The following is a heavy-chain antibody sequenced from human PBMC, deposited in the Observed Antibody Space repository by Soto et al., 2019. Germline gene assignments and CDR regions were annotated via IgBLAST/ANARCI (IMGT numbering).Heavy chain of an antibody. V-gene: IGHV1-18*01. CDR3: APHTLDTGMPSGY. J-gene: IGHJ4*02. Sequence: ASVKVYCRASGYTFNSEGVSCLRQAPGQGLEWMGWIGGYKGNTNYAQKLQGRVTLTTDTSTSTAYMELRSLRSDDTAVYYCAPHTLDTGMPSGYWGQGTLVTVSS. CDR2: IGGYKGNT. D-gene: IGHD5-18*01. CDR1: GYTFNSEG.